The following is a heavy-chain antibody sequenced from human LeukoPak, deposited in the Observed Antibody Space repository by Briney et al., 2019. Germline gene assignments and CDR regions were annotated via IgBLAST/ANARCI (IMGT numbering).Heavy chain of an antibody. CDR2: IYYSGST. CDR3: ARHKEGWFDP. CDR1: GGSISSYY. J-gene: IGHJ5*02. V-gene: IGHV4-59*08. Sequence: PSETLSLTCTVSGGSISSYYWSWIRQPPGKGLEWIGYIYYSGSTNYNPSLKSRVTISVDTSKNQFSLRLSSVTAADTAVYYCARHKEGWFDPWGQGTLVTVSS.